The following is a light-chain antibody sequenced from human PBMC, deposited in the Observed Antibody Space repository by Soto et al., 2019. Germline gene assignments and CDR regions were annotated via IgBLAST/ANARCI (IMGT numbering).Light chain of an antibody. CDR1: SSDVGSHNL. CDR3: CSYGGSRAV. CDR2: EVS. Sequence: QSALTQPASVSGSPGQSITISCTGTSSDVGSHNLVAWYPQHPGQAPKLMIYEVSKRPLGVSTRFSASKSGNTASLTISGFQAEDEADYYCCSYGGSRAVFGGGTQLTVL. J-gene: IGLJ7*01. V-gene: IGLV2-23*02.